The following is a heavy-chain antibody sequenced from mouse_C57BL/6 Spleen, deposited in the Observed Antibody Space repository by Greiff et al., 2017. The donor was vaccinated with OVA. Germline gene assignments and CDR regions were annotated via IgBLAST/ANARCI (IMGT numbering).Heavy chain of an antibody. CDR3: ARDYGSSSAWFAY. CDR2: IDPSDSYT. Sequence: QVQLQQPGAELVMPGASVKLSCKASGYTFTSYWMHWVKQRPGQGLEWIGEIDPSDSYTNYNQTFKGKSTLTVDKSSSTAYMQLSSLTSEDSAVYYWARDYGSSSAWFAYWGQGTLVTVSA. V-gene: IGHV1-69*01. CDR1: GYTFTSYW. J-gene: IGHJ3*01. D-gene: IGHD1-1*01.